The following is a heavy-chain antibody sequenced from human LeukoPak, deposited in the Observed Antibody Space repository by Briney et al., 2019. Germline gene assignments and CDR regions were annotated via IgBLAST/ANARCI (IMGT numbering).Heavy chain of an antibody. CDR1: GYTFTGYY. CDR2: INPNSGGT. Sequence: ASVKVSCKASGYTFTGYYMHWVRQAPGQGLEWMGWINPNSGGTNYAQKFQGRVTMTRDTSISTAYMELSRLRSDDTAVYYCARGARDYYDSSGYYTYWGQGTLVTVSS. D-gene: IGHD3-22*01. CDR3: ARGARDYYDSSGYYTY. V-gene: IGHV1-2*02. J-gene: IGHJ4*02.